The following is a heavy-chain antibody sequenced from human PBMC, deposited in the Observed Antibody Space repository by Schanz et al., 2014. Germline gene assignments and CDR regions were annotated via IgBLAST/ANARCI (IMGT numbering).Heavy chain of an antibody. Sequence: QVQLQESGPGLVKPSETLSLTCTVSGASISFYDWNWIRQSPGKGLEWIGYIYHSGSPIYNPSLQSRATISIDTSKNHAPRKRESVTAADTAMYFCARQGDVYRLDYWGQGTLVTVTS. CDR1: GASISFYD. CDR2: IYHSGSP. V-gene: IGHV4-59*08. J-gene: IGHJ4*02. D-gene: IGHD1-26*01. CDR3: ARQGDVYRLDY.